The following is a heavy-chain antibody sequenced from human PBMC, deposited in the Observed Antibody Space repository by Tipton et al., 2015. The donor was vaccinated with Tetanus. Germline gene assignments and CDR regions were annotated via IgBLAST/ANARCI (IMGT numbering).Heavy chain of an antibody. V-gene: IGHV1-2*04. CDR3: ARVHCSGGSCYDAFDI. Sequence: QLVQSGAEVKKPGASVKVSCKASGYTFTGYYMHWVRQAPGQGLEWMGWINPNSGGTNYAQKFQGWVTMTRDTSISTAYMELSRLRSDDTAVYYCARVHCSGGSCYDAFDIWGQGTMVTVSS. CDR2: INPNSGGT. CDR1: GYTFTGYY. J-gene: IGHJ3*02. D-gene: IGHD2-15*01.